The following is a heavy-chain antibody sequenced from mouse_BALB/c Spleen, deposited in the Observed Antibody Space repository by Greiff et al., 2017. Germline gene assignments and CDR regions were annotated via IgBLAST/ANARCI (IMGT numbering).Heavy chain of an antibody. J-gene: IGHJ4*01. CDR2: ISSGGSYT. CDR3: AREHYCGSRRYYYAMDY. D-gene: IGHD1-1*01. Sequence: EVQRLESGGGLVKPGGSLKLSCAASGFTFSSYTMSWVRQTPEKRLEWVATISSGGSYTYYPDTVTGRFTISRDNAKNTLYLEMSSLRSEDTAMYYCAREHYCGSRRYYYAMDYWGQGTSVTVSS. V-gene: IGHV5-9-4*01. CDR1: GFTFSSYT.